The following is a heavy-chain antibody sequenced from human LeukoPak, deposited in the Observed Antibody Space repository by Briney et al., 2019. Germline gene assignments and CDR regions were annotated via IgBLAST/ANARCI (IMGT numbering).Heavy chain of an antibody. CDR3: ARHYYDSNDFDI. Sequence: SETLSLTCTVSGGSISSSSYYWRWLRQPPGKGVEWIGSIYYSGSTYYTPSLKSRVTISVDTSKNQFSLKLSSVTAADTAVYYCARHYYDSNDFDIWGQGTMVTVSS. J-gene: IGHJ3*02. V-gene: IGHV4-39*01. CDR1: GGSISSSSYY. D-gene: IGHD3-22*01. CDR2: IYYSGST.